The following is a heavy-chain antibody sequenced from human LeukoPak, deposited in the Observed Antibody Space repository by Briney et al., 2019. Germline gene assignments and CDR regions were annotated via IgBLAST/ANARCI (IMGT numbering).Heavy chain of an antibody. J-gene: IGHJ5*02. CDR2: IIPIFGTA. CDR3: ARGLEWGNPVDWFDP. D-gene: IGHD1-26*01. V-gene: IGHV1-69*13. Sequence: SVKVSCKDSGGTFSSYAISWVRQAPGQGLERMGGIIPIFGTANYAQKFQGRVTITADESTSTACMELISLRSEDTAVYYCARGLEWGNPVDWFDPWGQGTLVTVSS. CDR1: GGTFSSYA.